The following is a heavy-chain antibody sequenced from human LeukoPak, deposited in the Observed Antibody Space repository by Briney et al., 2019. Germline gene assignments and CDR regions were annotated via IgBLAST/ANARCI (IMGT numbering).Heavy chain of an antibody. D-gene: IGHD3-10*01. V-gene: IGHV3-11*01. J-gene: IGHJ4*02. CDR3: ASVGGVYYGSGSPTSY. CDR1: AFTFSDYY. CDR2: ISSSGSTI. Sequence: GRSLRPSCAAVAFTFSDYYTSWIRQAPGKGLEWVSYISSSGSTINYADSVKGRFTISRDKAKNSLYLQMNSLRAEDTAVYYCASVGGVYYGSGSPTSYWGQGTLVTVSS.